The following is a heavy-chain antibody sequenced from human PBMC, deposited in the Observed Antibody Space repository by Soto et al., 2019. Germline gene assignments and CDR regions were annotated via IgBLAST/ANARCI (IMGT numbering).Heavy chain of an antibody. D-gene: IGHD3-10*01. J-gene: IGHJ6*02. CDR1: GGSISSGDYY. CDR3: ARAIGSGSYYNVVRYYYYYGMDV. V-gene: IGHV4-30-4*01. CDR2: IYYSGST. Sequence: SETLSLTCTVSGGSISSGDYYWSWIRQPPGKGLEWIGYIYYSGSTYYNPSLKSRVTISVDTSKNQFSLKLSSVTAADTAVYYCARAIGSGSYYNVVRYYYYYGMDVWGQGTTVTV.